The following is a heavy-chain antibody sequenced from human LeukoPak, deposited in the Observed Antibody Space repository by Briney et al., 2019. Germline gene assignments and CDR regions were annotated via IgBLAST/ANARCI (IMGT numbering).Heavy chain of an antibody. Sequence: SVKVSCKASGGTFRSYAISWVRQAPGQGLEWVGGIIPIFGTANYAQKFQGRVTITTYESTSTAYMELSSLRSEDMAVYYCARDYIGGYAPFDPWGQGTLVTVSS. CDR2: IIPIFGTA. J-gene: IGHJ5*02. D-gene: IGHD3-22*01. CDR3: ARDYIGGYAPFDP. CDR1: GGTFRSYA. V-gene: IGHV1-69*05.